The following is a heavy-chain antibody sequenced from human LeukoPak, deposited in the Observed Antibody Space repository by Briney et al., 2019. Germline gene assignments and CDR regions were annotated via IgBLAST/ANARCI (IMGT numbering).Heavy chain of an antibody. Sequence: NPSETLSLTCAVSGYSISSDYYWGWIRQPPGKGLEWIGSIYHSGTTYYNPSLKSRVTISVDTSKNQFSLKLSSVTAADTAAYYCARDKSRGYDFWSGYYFDYWGQGTLVTVSS. CDR3: ARDKSRGYDFWSGYYFDY. V-gene: IGHV4-38-2*02. CDR2: IYHSGTT. CDR1: GYSISSDYY. J-gene: IGHJ4*02. D-gene: IGHD3-3*01.